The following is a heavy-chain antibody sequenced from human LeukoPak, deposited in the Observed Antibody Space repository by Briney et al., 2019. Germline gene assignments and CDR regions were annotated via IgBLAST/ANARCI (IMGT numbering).Heavy chain of an antibody. D-gene: IGHD4-23*01. CDR2: ISSSTNYI. V-gene: IGHV3-21*01. CDR3: ARGHGGNYFDS. J-gene: IGHJ4*02. Sequence: PGGSLRLSCAASGFTFTSYNMNWVRQAPGKGLEWASLISSSTNYIYYADSVQGRFTISRDNAKNSLYLQMSSLRDEDTAVYYCARGHGGNYFDSWGQGTLVTVSS. CDR1: GFTFTSYN.